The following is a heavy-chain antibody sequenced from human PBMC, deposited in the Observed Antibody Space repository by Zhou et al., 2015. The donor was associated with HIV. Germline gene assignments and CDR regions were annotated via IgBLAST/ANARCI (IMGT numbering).Heavy chain of an antibody. CDR2: LSPTGGST. V-gene: IGHV1-46*01. Sequence: QVQLVQSGAEVKKPGASVTVSCKASGYTFTTYYIHWVRQAPGQGLEWMGILSPTGGSTTYAQRFQGRVTMTRDTSTGTVYMELTSLRSEDTAVYYCARALSKYYFDSSGSGGADSGGFFDYWGQGTLVIVSS. CDR1: GYTFTTYY. J-gene: IGHJ4*02. D-gene: IGHD3-22*01. CDR3: ARALSKYYFDSSGSGGADSGGFFDY.